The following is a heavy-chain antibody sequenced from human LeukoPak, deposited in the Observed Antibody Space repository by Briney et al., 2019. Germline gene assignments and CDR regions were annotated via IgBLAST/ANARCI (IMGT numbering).Heavy chain of an antibody. CDR1: GGSISSSSYY. J-gene: IGHJ4*02. V-gene: IGHV4-61*01. D-gene: IGHD3-22*01. CDR2: IYYSGST. CDR3: ARDYRADYYDSSGHLDY. Sequence: IPSETLSLTCTVSGGSISSSSYYWSWIRQPPGKGLEWIGYIYYSGSTNYNPSLKSRVTISVDTSKNQFSLKLSSVTAADTAVYYCARDYRADYYDSSGHLDYWGQGTLVTVSS.